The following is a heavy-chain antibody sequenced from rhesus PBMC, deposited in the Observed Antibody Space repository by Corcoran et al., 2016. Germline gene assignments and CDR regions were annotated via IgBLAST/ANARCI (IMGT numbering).Heavy chain of an antibody. V-gene: IGHV6-1*01. CDR3: ARAGIAAAGTAWYFDL. CDR1: GDSVSSNSAT. CDR2: TSYRSNLYT. D-gene: IGHD6-25*01. J-gene: IGHJ2*01. Sequence: QVQLQESGPGLVKPSQTLSLTCAISGDSVSSNSATWNWIRQSASRGLEWLGRTSYRSNLYTNYAPSVQTPIPINPAPSKNPFSLQLNSVTPEDMAVYYCARAGIAAAGTAWYFDLWGPGTPITISS.